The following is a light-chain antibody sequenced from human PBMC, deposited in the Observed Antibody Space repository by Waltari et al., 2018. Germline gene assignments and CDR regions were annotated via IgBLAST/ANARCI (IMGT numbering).Light chain of an antibody. J-gene: IGKJ1*01. Sequence: DIQMTQSPSSVSASVGDRVTITWRASQAISSWLAWYQQKPGKAPKLLIDAASSLQSGVPSRFSGSGSGTDFTLTISSLQPEDFATYFCQQSNSFPRTFGQGTKVEIK. V-gene: IGKV1-12*01. CDR2: AAS. CDR1: QAISSW. CDR3: QQSNSFPRT.